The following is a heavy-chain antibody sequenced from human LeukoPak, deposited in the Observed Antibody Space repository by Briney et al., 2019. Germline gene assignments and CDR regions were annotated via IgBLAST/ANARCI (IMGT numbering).Heavy chain of an antibody. J-gene: IGHJ5*02. D-gene: IGHD1-26*01. CDR1: GGTFSSYT. CDR3: ARDDWELFTGWFDP. Sequence: ASVKVSCKASGGTFSSYTISWVRQAPGQGPEWMGRIIPILGIANYAQKFQGRVTITADKSTSTAYMELSSLRSEDTAVYYCARDDWELFTGWFDPWGQGTLVTVSS. CDR2: IIPILGIA. V-gene: IGHV1-69*04.